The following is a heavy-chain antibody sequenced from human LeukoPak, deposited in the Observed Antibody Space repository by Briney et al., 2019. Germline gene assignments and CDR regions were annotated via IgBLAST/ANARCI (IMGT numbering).Heavy chain of an antibody. D-gene: IGHD5-18*01. CDR3: ARDSMRGTWIQLWSPTTFGY. Sequence: GASVKISCKASGYTFIDHYMHWVRQAPGQGLEWMGWINPNSGGTNYAQRFQGRVTMTRDTSISTAYMELSRLRSDDTAVYYCARDSMRGTWIQLWSPTTFGYWGQGTLVTVSS. CDR2: INPNSGGT. CDR1: GYTFIDHY. V-gene: IGHV1-2*02. J-gene: IGHJ4*02.